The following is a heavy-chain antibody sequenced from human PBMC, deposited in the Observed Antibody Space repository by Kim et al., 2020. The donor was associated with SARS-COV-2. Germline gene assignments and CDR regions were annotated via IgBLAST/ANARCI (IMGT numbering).Heavy chain of an antibody. CDR1: RFTFSSYS. V-gene: IGHV3-21*01. CDR2: ISSSGYYI. J-gene: IGHJ3*02. Sequence: GGSLRLSCAASRFTFSSYSMNWVRQTPGKGLEWGSSISSSGYYIYYADSVKGRFTISRDNAKNSLYLQMNSLRAEDTAVYYCARDGYYDSSGYYFDDAFDIWGQGTMVTVSS. CDR3: ARDGYYDSSGYYFDDAFDI. D-gene: IGHD3-22*01.